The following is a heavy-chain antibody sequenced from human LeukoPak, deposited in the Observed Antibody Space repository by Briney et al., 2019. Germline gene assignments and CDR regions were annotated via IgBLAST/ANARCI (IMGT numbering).Heavy chain of an antibody. V-gene: IGHV3-21*01. CDR3: AELGITMIGGV. CDR2: ISSSSSYI. CDR1: GFTFSSYS. D-gene: IGHD3-10*02. Sequence: PGGSLRLSCAASGFTFSSYSMNWVRQAPGKGLEWVSSISSSSSYIYYADSMKGRFTISRDNAKNSLYLQMNSLRAEDTAVYYCAELGITMIGGVWGKGTTVTISS. J-gene: IGHJ6*04.